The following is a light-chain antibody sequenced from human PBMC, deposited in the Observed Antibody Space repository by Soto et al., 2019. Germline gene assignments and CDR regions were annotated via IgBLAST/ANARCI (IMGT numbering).Light chain of an antibody. Sequence: DIQMTQSPSTLSASVGDRVTITCRASQSISSWLAWYQQKPGKAPKLLIYDASSLESGVPSRFSGSGSGTEFELTISSRQLDDFASYYCQQYNSYSMVTVGPGTKVDIK. CDR1: QSISSW. CDR3: QQYNSYSMVT. CDR2: DAS. J-gene: IGKJ3*01. V-gene: IGKV1-5*01.